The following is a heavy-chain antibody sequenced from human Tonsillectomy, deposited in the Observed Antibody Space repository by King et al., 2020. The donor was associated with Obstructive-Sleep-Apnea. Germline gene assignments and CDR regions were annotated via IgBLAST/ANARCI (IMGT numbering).Heavy chain of an antibody. V-gene: IGHV3-74*01. CDR2: ISSDGSVT. D-gene: IGHD6-19*01. CDR1: GFTFSSYW. J-gene: IGHJ4*02. Sequence: VQLVESGGGLVQPGGSLRLSCAASGFTFSSYWMHWVRQSPGKGLLWVSRISSDGSVTTYADFVKGRFPVSRDDAKNTLYLHMNSLRSDDTAVYYCVRAVAGFVDYWGQGTLVTVSS. CDR3: VRAVAGFVDY.